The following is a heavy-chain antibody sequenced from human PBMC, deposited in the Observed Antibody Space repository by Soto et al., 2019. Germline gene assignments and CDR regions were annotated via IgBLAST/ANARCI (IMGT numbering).Heavy chain of an antibody. CDR1: GFTFSNAW. CDR2: IKSKTDGGTT. CDR3: TTLGVWASEDYYYYGMDV. D-gene: IGHD3-16*01. Sequence: GGSLRLSCAASGFTFSNAWMNWVRQAPGKGLEWVGRIKSKTDGGTTDYAAPVKGRFTISRDDSKNTLYLQMNSLKTEDTAVYYCTTLGVWASEDYYYYGMDVWGQGTTVTVSS. J-gene: IGHJ6*02. V-gene: IGHV3-15*07.